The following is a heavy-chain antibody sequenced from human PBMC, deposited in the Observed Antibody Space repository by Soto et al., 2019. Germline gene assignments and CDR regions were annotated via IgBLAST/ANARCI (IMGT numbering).Heavy chain of an antibody. CDR3: AKEAPGSGWLSDY. D-gene: IGHD3-22*01. Sequence: GGSLRLSCAASGFTFRTYAMSWVRQAPGKGLEWASTISGNGGTSYADFVRGRFTISRDNSKNTLYLQMNSLRAEDTAIYYCAKEAPGSGWLSDYCGQGPRVTVYS. J-gene: IGHJ4*02. CDR2: ISGNGGT. V-gene: IGHV3-23*01. CDR1: GFTFRTYA.